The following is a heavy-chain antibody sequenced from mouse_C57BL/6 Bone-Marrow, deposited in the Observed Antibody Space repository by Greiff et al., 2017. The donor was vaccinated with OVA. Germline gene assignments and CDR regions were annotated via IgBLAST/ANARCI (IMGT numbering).Heavy chain of an antibody. CDR3: EITAVIAPVY. CDR2: VYPYNGGT. J-gene: IGHJ2*01. V-gene: IGHV1-36*01. D-gene: IGHD1-1*01. Sequence: VQLQQSGPVLVKPGPSVKISCKASGFTFTDYYMHWVKQSHGKSLEWIGLVYPYNGGTSYNQKFKGKATLTVDTSSSTAYMALNSLTSEDSAVFYCEITAVIAPVYGGQGTTLTVSS. CDR1: GFTFTDYY.